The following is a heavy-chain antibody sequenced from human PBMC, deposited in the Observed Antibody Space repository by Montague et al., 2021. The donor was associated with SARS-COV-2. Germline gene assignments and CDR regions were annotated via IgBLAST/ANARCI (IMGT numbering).Heavy chain of an antibody. CDR2: IYYSGST. D-gene: IGHD6-19*01. CDR3: ARVHFVSSGWYPDAFDI. CDR1: GGSINSGGYY. V-gene: IGHV4-31*03. Sequence: TLSLTCTVSGGSINSGGYYWIWVRQHPGKGLEWIGYIYYSGSTYYNPSLKSRLTISVDTSKNQFSLKLSSVTAADTAVYYCARVHFVSSGWYPDAFDIWGQGTMVTVSS. J-gene: IGHJ3*02.